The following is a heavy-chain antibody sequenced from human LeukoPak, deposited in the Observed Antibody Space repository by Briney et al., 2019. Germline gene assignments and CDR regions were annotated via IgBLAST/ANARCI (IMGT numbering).Heavy chain of an antibody. CDR1: GFTFSDYY. V-gene: IGHV3-11*06. CDR2: ISSNSPYT. Sequence: GGSLRLSCAASGFTFSDYYMSWIRQSPGKGLEWISYISSNSPYTTYADSVEGRFTVSRDNAKNSLHLQMNSLTAEDTAVYYCARRPLASLHAFDIWGQGTMATVSS. D-gene: IGHD1-1*01. CDR3: ARRPLASLHAFDI. J-gene: IGHJ3*02.